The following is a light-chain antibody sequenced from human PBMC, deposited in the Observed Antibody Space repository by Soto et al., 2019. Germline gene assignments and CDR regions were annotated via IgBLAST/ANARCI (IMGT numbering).Light chain of an antibody. Sequence: EVVMTQSPDTLSVSPGERATLSCRASQSVSSNLAWYQQKLGQAPRLLIYGASTRATDIPPRFSGSGSGTEFTLTISSLQSEDFAVYYCQQYRTSPPTWTFGQGTKVDIK. V-gene: IGKV3-15*01. CDR1: QSVSSN. J-gene: IGKJ1*01. CDR3: QQYRTSPPTWT. CDR2: GAS.